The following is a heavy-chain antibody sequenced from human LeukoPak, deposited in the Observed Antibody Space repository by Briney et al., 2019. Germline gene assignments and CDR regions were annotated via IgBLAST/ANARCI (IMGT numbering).Heavy chain of an antibody. Sequence: GGSLRLSCAASGFTFSSYAMHWVRQAPGKGLEWVAVISYGGSNKYYADSVKGRFTISRDNAKNSLYLQMNSLRAEDTALYYCAKGGGDYYDSSTLDYWGQGTLVTVSS. CDR1: GFTFSSYA. CDR2: ISYGGSNK. J-gene: IGHJ4*02. V-gene: IGHV3-30-3*01. D-gene: IGHD3-22*01. CDR3: AKGGGDYYDSSTLDY.